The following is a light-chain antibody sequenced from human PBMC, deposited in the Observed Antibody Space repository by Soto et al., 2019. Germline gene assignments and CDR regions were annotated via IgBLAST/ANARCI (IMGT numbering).Light chain of an antibody. Sequence: EIGLTQSQGTLSLYQGEGATLSCRASQTISNNYLAWYQHKPGQAPRLLIYAASTRATGIPDRFSGSRSGAECTLTVNRLEPEDFAVYYGQQYCTAPRTVGQETKV. CDR2: AAS. V-gene: IGKV3-20*01. CDR1: QTISNNY. J-gene: IGKJ1*01. CDR3: QQYCTAPRT.